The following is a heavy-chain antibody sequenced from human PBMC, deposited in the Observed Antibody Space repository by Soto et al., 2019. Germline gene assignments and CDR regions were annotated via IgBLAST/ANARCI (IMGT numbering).Heavy chain of an antibody. CDR2: INPNSGGT. CDR1: GYTFTGYY. D-gene: IGHD2-2*01. Sequence: GASVKVSCKASGYTFTGYYMHWVRQAPGQGLEWMGWINPNSGGTNYAQKFQGRVTMTRDTSISTAYMELSRLRSDDTAVYYCARGGVPLPAAHTYNWFDPWGQGTLVTVSS. CDR3: ARGGVPLPAAHTYNWFDP. J-gene: IGHJ5*02. V-gene: IGHV1-2*02.